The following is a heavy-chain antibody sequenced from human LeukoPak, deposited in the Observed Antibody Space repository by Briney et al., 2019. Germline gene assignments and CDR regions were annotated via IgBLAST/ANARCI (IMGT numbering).Heavy chain of an antibody. D-gene: IGHD2-15*01. CDR3: AKGDIVVVVAATTIDY. Sequence: GGSLRLSCAASGFTFSSYAMSWVRQAPGKGLEWVSAISDSGGSTYYADSVKGRFTISRDNSKNTLYLQMNSLRAEDTAVYYCAKGDIVVVVAATTIDYWGQGTLVTVSS. V-gene: IGHV3-23*01. CDR2: ISDSGGST. CDR1: GFTFSSYA. J-gene: IGHJ4*02.